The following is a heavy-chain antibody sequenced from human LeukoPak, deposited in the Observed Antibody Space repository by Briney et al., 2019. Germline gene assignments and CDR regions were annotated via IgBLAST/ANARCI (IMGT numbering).Heavy chain of an antibody. CDR1: GITFNNYA. J-gene: IGHJ4*02. D-gene: IGHD2-21*01. CDR2: ISGAGGST. V-gene: IGHV3-23*01. Sequence: PGGSLRLSCVASGITFNNYAMSWVRQGPGMGLEWVSSISGAGGSTYYADSVKGRFTISRDNSKKTLYLEMSSLRAEDAAVYYCAINYSLDYWGQGTLVTVSS. CDR3: AINYSLDY.